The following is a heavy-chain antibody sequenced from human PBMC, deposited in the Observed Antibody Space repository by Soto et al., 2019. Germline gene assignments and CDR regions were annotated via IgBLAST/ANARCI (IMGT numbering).Heavy chain of an antibody. CDR1: GFTFSSYA. Sequence: QVQLVESVGGVVQPGRSLRLSCAASGFTFSSYAMHWVRQAPGKGLEWVAVISYDGSNKYYADSVKGRFTISRDNSKNTLYLQMNSLRAEDTAVYYCARVIVGATTAHYFDYWGQGTLVTVSS. CDR3: ARVIVGATTAHYFDY. D-gene: IGHD1-26*01. CDR2: ISYDGSNK. J-gene: IGHJ4*02. V-gene: IGHV3-30-3*01.